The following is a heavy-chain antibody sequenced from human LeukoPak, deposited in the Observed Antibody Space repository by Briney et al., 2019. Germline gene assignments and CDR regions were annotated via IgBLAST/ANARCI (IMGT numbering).Heavy chain of an antibody. Sequence: ASVKVSCKASGYSFTAAYNIHWLRQAPGQGPEFMGWINPSSGDTRYAQKFQGRVTMTRATIISTAYMELSSLTSDDTAVYYCARDPRGTYDYWGQGSLVTVFS. V-gene: IGHV1-2*02. CDR2: INPSSGDT. CDR3: ARDPRGTYDY. J-gene: IGHJ4*02. CDR1: GYSFTAAYN. D-gene: IGHD5-12*01.